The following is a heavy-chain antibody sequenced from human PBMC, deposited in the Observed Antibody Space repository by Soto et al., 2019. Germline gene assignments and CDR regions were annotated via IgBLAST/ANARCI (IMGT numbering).Heavy chain of an antibody. CDR1: GYTFTTYD. CDR2: MNPNSGDR. V-gene: IGHV1-8*01. D-gene: IGHD3-22*01. CDR3: ARGHDDSAYYFPTYY. Sequence: QVQLVQSGAEVKKPGASVKVSCKASGYTFTTYDINWVRQATGQGLEWVGWMNPNSGDRGYAQKFQDRVTXTXXXSXRTAYMELSSLRSEDTAVYYCARGHDDSAYYFPTYYWGQGTLVSVSS. J-gene: IGHJ4*02.